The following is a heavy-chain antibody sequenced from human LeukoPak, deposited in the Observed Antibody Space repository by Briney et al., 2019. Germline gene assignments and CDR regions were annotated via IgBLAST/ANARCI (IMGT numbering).Heavy chain of an antibody. Sequence: SETLSLTCTVSGGSISSGGYYWSWIRQPPGKGLEWIGYIYHSGSTYYNPSLKSRVTISVDRSKNQFSLKLSSVTAADTAVYYCARAAMVRGAIITSTSPYNWFDPWGQGTLVTVSS. CDR1: GGSISSGGYY. V-gene: IGHV4-30-2*01. D-gene: IGHD3-10*01. CDR3: ARAAMVRGAIITSTSPYNWFDP. J-gene: IGHJ5*02. CDR2: IYHSGST.